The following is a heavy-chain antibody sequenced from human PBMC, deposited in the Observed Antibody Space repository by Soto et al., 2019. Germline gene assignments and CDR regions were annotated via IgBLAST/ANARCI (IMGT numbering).Heavy chain of an antibody. V-gene: IGHV4-39*01. CDR1: GGSISSSSYY. D-gene: IGHD6-19*01. CDR3: ARRGSSGWYGGFDY. J-gene: IGHJ4*02. Sequence: SETLSLTCTVSGGSISSSSYYWVWIRQPPGKGLEWIGSIYYSGSTYYNPSLKSRVTISVDTSKNQFSLKLSSVTAADTAVYYCARRGSSGWYGGFDYWGQGTLVTVYS. CDR2: IYYSGST.